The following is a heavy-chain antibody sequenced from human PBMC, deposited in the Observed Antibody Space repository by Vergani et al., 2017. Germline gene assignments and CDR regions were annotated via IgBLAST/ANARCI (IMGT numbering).Heavy chain of an antibody. CDR1: GYSFTSYW. CDR3: ARRGGTDDSSGYYLEDYYGMDV. Sequence: EVQLVQSGAEVKKPGESLKISCKGSGYSFTSYWIGWVRQMPGKGLEWMGIIYPGDSDTRYSPSFQGQVTISADKSISTAYLQWRSLKASDTAMYYCARRGGTDDSSGYYLEDYYGMDVWGQGTTVTVSS. J-gene: IGHJ6*02. D-gene: IGHD3-22*01. CDR2: IYPGDSDT. V-gene: IGHV5-51*01.